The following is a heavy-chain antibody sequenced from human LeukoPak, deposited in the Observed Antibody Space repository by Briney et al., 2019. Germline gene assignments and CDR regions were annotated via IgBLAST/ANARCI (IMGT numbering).Heavy chain of an antibody. CDR1: GFTFSSYG. CDR2: IRYDGSNK. V-gene: IGHV3-30*02. D-gene: IGHD3-16*02. Sequence: GGSLRLSCAASGFTFSSYGMHWVRQAPGKGLEWVAFIRYDGSNKYYADSVKGRFTISRDNAKNSLYLQMNSLRAEDTAVYYCARYDYVWGSYRNFDYWGQGTLVTVSS. J-gene: IGHJ4*02. CDR3: ARYDYVWGSYRNFDY.